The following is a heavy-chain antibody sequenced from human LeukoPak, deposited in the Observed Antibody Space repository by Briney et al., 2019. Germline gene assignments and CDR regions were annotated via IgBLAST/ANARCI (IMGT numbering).Heavy chain of an antibody. V-gene: IGHV4-34*01. CDR3: ARGRRPGY. CDR1: GGSFSGYY. CDR2: INHSGST. J-gene: IGHJ4*02. D-gene: IGHD6-6*01. Sequence: SETLSLTCAVYGGSFSGYYWSWIRQPPGKGPEWIGEINHSGSTNYNPSLKSRVTISVDTSKNQFSLKLSSVTAADTAVYYCARGRRPGYWGQGTLVTVSS.